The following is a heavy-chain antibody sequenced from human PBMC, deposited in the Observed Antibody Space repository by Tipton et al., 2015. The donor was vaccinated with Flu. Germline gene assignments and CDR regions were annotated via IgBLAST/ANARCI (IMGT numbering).Heavy chain of an antibody. V-gene: IGHV4-38-2*01. Sequence: TLSLTCSVSGDSIGSGYYWGWIRQPPGKGLEWIGSIYHSGSTYYNPSLNSRVTISVDTSKNQFSLKLSSVTAADTAVYYCARHRGYSGPFDYWGQGTLVTVSS. CDR2: IYHSGST. J-gene: IGHJ4*02. CDR1: GDSIGSGYY. CDR3: ARHRGYSGPFDY. D-gene: IGHD5-12*01.